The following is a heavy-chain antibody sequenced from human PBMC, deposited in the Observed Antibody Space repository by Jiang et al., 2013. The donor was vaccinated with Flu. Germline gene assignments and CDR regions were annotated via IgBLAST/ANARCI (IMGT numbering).Heavy chain of an antibody. Sequence: RLSCAASGFTFSSYAMSWVRQAPGKGLEWVSAISGSGGSTYYADSVKGRFTISRDNSKNTLYLQMNSLRAEDTAVYYCAKDHKMATIKVGFDYWGQGTLVTVSS. V-gene: IGHV3-23*01. J-gene: IGHJ4*02. CDR3: AKDHKMATIKVGFDY. CDR2: ISGSGGST. CDR1: GFTFSSYA. D-gene: IGHD5-24*01.